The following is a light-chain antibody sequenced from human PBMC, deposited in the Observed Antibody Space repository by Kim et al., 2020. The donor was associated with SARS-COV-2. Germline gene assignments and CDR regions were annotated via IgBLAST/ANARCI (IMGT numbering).Light chain of an antibody. Sequence: VSPRQTASIACSGDKLGNRYASWYQQMSGQTPVLVIYEDNKRPSGIPVRFSGSNSGNTATLTISETQSVDESDYYCQAWDGSSWVFGGGTKLTVL. CDR1: KLGNRY. J-gene: IGLJ3*02. V-gene: IGLV3-1*01. CDR2: EDN. CDR3: QAWDGSSWV.